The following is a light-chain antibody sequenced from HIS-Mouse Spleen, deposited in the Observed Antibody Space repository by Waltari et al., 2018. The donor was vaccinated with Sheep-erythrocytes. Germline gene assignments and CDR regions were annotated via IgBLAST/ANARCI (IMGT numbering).Light chain of an antibody. J-gene: IGLJ3*02. CDR3: SSYAGSNNWV. CDR2: EVS. V-gene: IGLV2-8*01. CDR1: SSDVGGYNY. Sequence: QSALTQPPSASGSPGQSVTISCTGTSSDVGGYNYVSWYQQHPGKAPKRMIYEVSKRPSGVPDRLSGSKSGNTASLTVSGLQAEDEAEYYCSSYAGSNNWVFGGGTKLTVL.